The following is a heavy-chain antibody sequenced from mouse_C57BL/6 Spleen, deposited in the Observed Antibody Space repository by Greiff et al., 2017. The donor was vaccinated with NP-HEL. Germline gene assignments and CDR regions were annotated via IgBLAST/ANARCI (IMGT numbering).Heavy chain of an antibody. D-gene: IGHD2-10*01. Sequence: VQLQQPGAELVMPGASVKLSCKASGYTFTSYWMHWVKQRPGQGLEWIGEIDPSDSYTNYNQKFKGKSTLTVDKSSSTAYMQFSSLTSEDSAVYYCARRGSLLYAMDYWGQGTSVTVSS. J-gene: IGHJ4*01. CDR2: IDPSDSYT. CDR3: ARRGSLLYAMDY. CDR1: GYTFTSYW. V-gene: IGHV1-69*01.